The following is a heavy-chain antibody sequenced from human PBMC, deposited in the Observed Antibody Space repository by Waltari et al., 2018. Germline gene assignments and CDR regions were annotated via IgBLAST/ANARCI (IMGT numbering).Heavy chain of an antibody. V-gene: IGHV1-8*01. CDR2: MNPNSGNT. CDR3: ARWYYDFWSGYYFFDY. J-gene: IGHJ4*02. Sequence: QVQLVQSGAEVKKPGASVKVSCKASGYTFTSYDINWVRQATGQGLEWMGWMNPNSGNTGYAQKFQGRVTMTRNTSISTAYMELSSLRSEDTAVYYCARWYYDFWSGYYFFDYWGQGTLVTVSS. D-gene: IGHD3-3*01. CDR1: GYTFTSYD.